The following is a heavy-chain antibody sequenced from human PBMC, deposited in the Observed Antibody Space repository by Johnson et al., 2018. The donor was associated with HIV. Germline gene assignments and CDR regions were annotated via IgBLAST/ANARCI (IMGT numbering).Heavy chain of an antibody. V-gene: IGHV3-30*04. D-gene: IGHD3-22*01. CDR2: ISYDGSSK. J-gene: IGHJ3*02. Sequence: VHLVESGGGVVQPGRSLRLSCAASRFTFSSHAMHWVRQAPGKGLEWVAVISYDGSSKFYPNSLKGRFSISRDNSKNTVYLQMNSLRTEDTAVYYCARGITMIAVVKGDAFDMWGQGTMVTVSS. CDR1: RFTFSSHA. CDR3: ARGITMIAVVKGDAFDM.